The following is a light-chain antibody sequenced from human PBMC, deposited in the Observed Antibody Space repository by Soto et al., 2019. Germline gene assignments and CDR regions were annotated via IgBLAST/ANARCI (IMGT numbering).Light chain of an antibody. CDR1: QRVNNF. V-gene: IGKV3-15*01. Sequence: EKVMTQSPATLSMSPGERATLSCRASQRVNNFLAWYQQKPGQAPRLLIYGASTRANGIPARFSGSGYGTEFTLTISSLQSEDFAVYYCQQYSNWPSWTFGQGTTVEVQ. CDR2: GAS. J-gene: IGKJ1*01. CDR3: QQYSNWPSWT.